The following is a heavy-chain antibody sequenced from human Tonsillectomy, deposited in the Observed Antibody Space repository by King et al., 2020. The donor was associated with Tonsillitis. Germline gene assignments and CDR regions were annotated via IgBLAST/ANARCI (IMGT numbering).Heavy chain of an antibody. CDR3: ASAYYEFWSPGVGWFDP. CDR2: INPNSGGT. J-gene: IGHJ5*02. D-gene: IGHD3-3*01. CDR1: GYTFTGYY. V-gene: IGHV1-2*02. Sequence: VQLVQSGAEVKKPGASVKVSCKASGYTFTGYYMHWVRQAPGQGLEWMGWINPNSGGTNYAQKFQGRVTMTRDTSISTAYMELSRLKSDDTAVYYCASAYYEFWSPGVGWFDPWGQGTPVTVSS.